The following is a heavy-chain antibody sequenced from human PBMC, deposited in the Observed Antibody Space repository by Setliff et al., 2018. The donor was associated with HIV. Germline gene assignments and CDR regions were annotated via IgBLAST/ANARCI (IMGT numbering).Heavy chain of an antibody. CDR3: ARDGAAYNFRSGTHPCDI. J-gene: IGHJ1*01. V-gene: IGHV7-4-1*02. Sequence: ASVKVSCKASGYTFNTYPINWIRQAPGQGLEWRGWINTNTGSPRFAQGFRGRFGFSLDASVTTTYLHINYLRAGDMGVYYCARDGAAYNFRSGTHPCDIWGQGTLVTVSS. D-gene: IGHD3-3*01. CDR1: GYTFNTYP. CDR2: INTNTGSP.